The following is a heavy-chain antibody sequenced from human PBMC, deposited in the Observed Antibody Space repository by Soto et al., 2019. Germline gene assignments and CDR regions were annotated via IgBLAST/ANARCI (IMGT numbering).Heavy chain of an antibody. D-gene: IGHD3-22*01. CDR1: GYTFTSYD. J-gene: IGHJ4*02. CDR2: MNPNSGNT. CDR3: ARGKVDPGYYDSSGYFDY. V-gene: IGHV1-8*01. Sequence: ASVKVSCKASGYTFTSYDINWVRQATGQGLEWMGWMNPNSGNTGYAQKFQGRVTMTRNTSISTAYMELSSLRSEDTAVYYCARGKVDPGYYDSSGYFDYWGQGTLVTVS.